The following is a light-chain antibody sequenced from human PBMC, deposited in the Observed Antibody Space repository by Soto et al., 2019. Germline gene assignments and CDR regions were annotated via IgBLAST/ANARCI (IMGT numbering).Light chain of an antibody. CDR2: GAS. Sequence: EIVLTQSPGTLSLSPGERATLSCRASQSVSSSYLAWYQQKPGQATRLLIYGASSRATGIPDRFSGSGSGTDFTLTISRLEPEGFAVYYCQQYGSSPLTFGGGTKVEIK. CDR1: QSVSSSY. J-gene: IGKJ4*01. V-gene: IGKV3-20*01. CDR3: QQYGSSPLT.